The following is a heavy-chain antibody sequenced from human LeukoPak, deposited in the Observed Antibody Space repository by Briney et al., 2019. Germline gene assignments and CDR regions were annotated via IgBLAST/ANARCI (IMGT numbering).Heavy chain of an antibody. CDR3: AIMHRYYDGSGYWVQ. CDR1: GFTFSSYA. Sequence: GGSLRLSCAASGFTFSSYAMSWVRQAPGKGLEWVSGISTTGGNTSYADSVKGRFTISRDNPRNTLYMQMNSLRDEDTAVYYCAIMHRYYDGSGYWVQWGQGTLVTVSS. V-gene: IGHV3-23*01. D-gene: IGHD3-22*01. CDR2: ISTTGGNT. J-gene: IGHJ4*02.